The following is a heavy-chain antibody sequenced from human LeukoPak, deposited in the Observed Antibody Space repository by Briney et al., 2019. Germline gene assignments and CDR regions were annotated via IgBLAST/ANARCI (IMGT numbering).Heavy chain of an antibody. CDR2: IWYGGSNN. J-gene: IGHJ6*02. D-gene: IGHD2-15*01. Sequence: PGGSLRLSCAASGFTFSSYGMHWVRQAPGKGLEWVAVIWYGGSNNYYADSVKGRFTISRDNSKNTLYLQMNSLRAEDTAVYYCASHVLKGSRVVVTSDVWGQGTTVTVSS. CDR3: ASHVLKGSRVVVTSDV. CDR1: GFTFSSYG. V-gene: IGHV3-33*08.